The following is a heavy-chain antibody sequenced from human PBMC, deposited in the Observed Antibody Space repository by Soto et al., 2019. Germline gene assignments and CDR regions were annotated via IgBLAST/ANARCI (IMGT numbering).Heavy chain of an antibody. V-gene: IGHV3-23*01. J-gene: IGHJ6*02. Sequence: EVQLLESGGGLVQPGGSLRLSCAASGFTFSSYAMSWVRQAPGKGLEWVSAISGSGGSTYYADSVKGRFTISRDNSKNTLYLQMNSLRAEETAVYYCAKGVYYYYYGMDVWGQGTTVTVSS. CDR1: GFTFSSYA. CDR2: ISGSGGST. CDR3: AKGVYYYYYGMDV.